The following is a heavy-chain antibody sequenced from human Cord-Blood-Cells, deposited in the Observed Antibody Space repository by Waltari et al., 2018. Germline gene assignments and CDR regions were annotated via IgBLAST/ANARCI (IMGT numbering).Heavy chain of an antibody. CDR1: GFTFSDHY. Sequence: EVQLVESGGGLVQPGGSLRLSGAASGFTFSDHYMDRDRQAPGKGLEWVGSTRNKANSYTTEYAASVKGRFTISRDDSKNSLYLQMNSLKTEDTAVYYCARVRVGATDYWGQGTLVTVSS. CDR3: ARVRVGATDY. CDR2: TRNKANSYTT. J-gene: IGHJ4*02. D-gene: IGHD1-26*01. V-gene: IGHV3-72*01.